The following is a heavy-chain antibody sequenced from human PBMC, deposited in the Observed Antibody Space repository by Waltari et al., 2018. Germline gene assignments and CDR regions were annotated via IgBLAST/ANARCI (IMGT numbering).Heavy chain of an antibody. CDR2: INPRGGGT. CDR1: GLSFTNNF. J-gene: IGHJ3*02. D-gene: IGHD1-1*01. Sequence: QVQLVQSGAEVKMPGASVKVSCKASGLSFTNNFFHWVRQAPGQGLEWMGIINPRGGGTGYAQKFRGRVTMTRDTSTNTLYMELSSLKSKDTAVYYCARDGDDHAFDIWGQGTMVTVSS. CDR3: ARDGDDHAFDI. V-gene: IGHV1-46*01.